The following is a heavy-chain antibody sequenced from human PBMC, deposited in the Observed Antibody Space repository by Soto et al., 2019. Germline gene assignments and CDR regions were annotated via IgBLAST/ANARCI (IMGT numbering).Heavy chain of an antibody. CDR1: GGSISSSNW. CDR3: ARSGSKYGANAFDT. Sequence: SETLSLTCAVSGGSISSSNWWSWVRQPPGKGLEWIGEIYHSGTTNYNPSLKSRATISVDTSKNQFSLKLTSVTAADTAVYFCARSGSKYGANAFDTWDQGTMVTVSS. D-gene: IGHD5-18*01. V-gene: IGHV4-4*02. CDR2: IYHSGTT. J-gene: IGHJ3*02.